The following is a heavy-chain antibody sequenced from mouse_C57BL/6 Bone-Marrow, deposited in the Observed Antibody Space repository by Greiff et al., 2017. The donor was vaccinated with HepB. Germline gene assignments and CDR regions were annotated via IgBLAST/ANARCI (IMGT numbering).Heavy chain of an antibody. CDR3: ARGRELCLFAY. D-gene: IGHD6-5*01. V-gene: IGHV1-50*01. Sequence: QVQLQQSGAELVKPGASVKLSCKASGYTFTSYWMQWVKQRPGQGLEWIGEIDPSDSYTNYNQKFKGKATLTVDTSSSTAYMQLSSLTSEDSAVYYCARGRELCLFAYWGQGTLVTVSA. CDR1: GYTFTSYW. CDR2: IDPSDSYT. J-gene: IGHJ3*01.